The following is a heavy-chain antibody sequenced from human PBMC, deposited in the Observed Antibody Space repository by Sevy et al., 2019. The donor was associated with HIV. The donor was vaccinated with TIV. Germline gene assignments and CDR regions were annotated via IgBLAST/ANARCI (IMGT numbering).Heavy chain of an antibody. CDR3: AREGCTRPHDY. V-gene: IGHV3-23*01. J-gene: IGHJ4*02. D-gene: IGHD2-8*01. Sequence: GSLKLSCAASGFAFYGYCMSWIRQAPGKGLEWVGTLSFGCGKINYPDSVKGRFTISRDNSKNSFYLQMDNLRVEDTALYYCAREGCTRPHDYWGQGTRVTVSS. CDR2: LSFGCGKI. CDR1: GFAFYGYC.